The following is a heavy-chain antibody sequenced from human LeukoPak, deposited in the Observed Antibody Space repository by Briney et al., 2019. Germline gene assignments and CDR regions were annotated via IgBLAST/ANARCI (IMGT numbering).Heavy chain of an antibody. V-gene: IGHV3-13*01. CDR3: ARVANERVGGVCYFV. CDR2: ISTAGNT. CDR1: GFTFSDYD. Sequence: GCSLTLSCPAPGFTFSDYDMHWVGQPTPKGLEWVSAISTAGNTNYTGSVKGRVTISRETAKNSLSLKMNSLSAGDTAVYYCARVANERVGGVCYFV. J-gene: IGHJ4*03. D-gene: IGHD1-1*01.